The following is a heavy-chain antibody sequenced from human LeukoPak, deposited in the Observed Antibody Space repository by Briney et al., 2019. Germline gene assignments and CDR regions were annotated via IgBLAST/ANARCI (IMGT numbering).Heavy chain of an antibody. D-gene: IGHD6-13*01. CDR1: GFTFSSYE. Sequence: GGSLRLPCAASGFTFSSYEMNWVRQAPGKGLQWVSYISSSGSTIYYADSVKGRFTISRDNAKNPLYLQMNSLRAEDTAVYYCATRIAAAARLAFDIWGQGTLVTVSS. CDR2: ISSSGSTI. J-gene: IGHJ3*02. V-gene: IGHV3-48*03. CDR3: ATRIAAAARLAFDI.